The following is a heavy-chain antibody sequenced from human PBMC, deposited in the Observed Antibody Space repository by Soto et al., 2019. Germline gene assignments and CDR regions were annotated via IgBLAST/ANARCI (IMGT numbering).Heavy chain of an antibody. Sequence: SETLSLTCTVSGGSISSGGYYWSWIRQHPGKGLEWIGYIYYSGSTYYNPSLKSRVTISVDTSKNQFSLKLSSVTAADTAVYYCARRAYYDSGLVDYWGQGTLVTVSS. D-gene: IGHD3-22*01. V-gene: IGHV4-31*03. CDR2: IYYSGST. CDR1: GGSISSGGYY. J-gene: IGHJ4*02. CDR3: ARRAYYDSGLVDY.